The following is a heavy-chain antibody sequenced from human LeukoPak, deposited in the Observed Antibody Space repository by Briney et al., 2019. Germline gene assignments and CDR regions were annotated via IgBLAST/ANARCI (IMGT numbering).Heavy chain of an antibody. Sequence: GGSLRLSCAASGFTFSGYDMHWVRQATGKGLEWVSAISGSGGSTYYADSVKGRFTISRDNSKNTLYLQMNSLRAEDTAVYYCAKAGPPEAEGYFDYWGQGTLVTVSS. CDR2: ISGSGGST. V-gene: IGHV3-23*01. D-gene: IGHD6-25*01. CDR1: GFTFSGYD. J-gene: IGHJ4*02. CDR3: AKAGPPEAEGYFDY.